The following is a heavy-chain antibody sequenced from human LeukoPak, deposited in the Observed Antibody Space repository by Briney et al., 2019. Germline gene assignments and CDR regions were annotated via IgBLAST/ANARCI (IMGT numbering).Heavy chain of an antibody. D-gene: IGHD5-18*01. CDR1: GGTFSSYA. V-gene: IGHV1-69*13. CDR2: IIPIFGTA. CDR3: ASGGNSLPFDY. J-gene: IGHJ4*02. Sequence: ASVKVSCKASGGTFSSYAISWVRQAPGQGLEWMGGIIPIFGTANYAQKFQGRVTITADESTSTAYMELSSLRSEDTAVYYCASGGNSLPFDYWGQGTLVTVSS.